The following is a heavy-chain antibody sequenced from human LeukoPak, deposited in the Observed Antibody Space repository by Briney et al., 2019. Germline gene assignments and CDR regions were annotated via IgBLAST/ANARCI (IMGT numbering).Heavy chain of an antibody. Sequence: GGSLRLSCAASGLTVNNNRMNWVRQAPGKGLEWVSALYIGGNTYYADSVRGRFTISRDNSKNTLYLQMNSPRAEDTAIYYCMTAAGYNFGQYWGQGTLVTVSS. CDR2: LYIGGNT. CDR1: GLTVNNNR. J-gene: IGHJ4*02. D-gene: IGHD5-18*01. CDR3: MTAAGYNFGQY. V-gene: IGHV3-53*01.